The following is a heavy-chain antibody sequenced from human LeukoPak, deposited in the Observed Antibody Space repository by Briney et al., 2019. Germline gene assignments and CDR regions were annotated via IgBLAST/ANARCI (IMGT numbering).Heavy chain of an antibody. CDR2: IIRNSGII. CDR3: AKDILGTTSDAFDI. Sequence: PGRSLRLSCAALEFTFEDYAMDWVRQVPGKGLEWVSGIIRNSGIIAYADSVKGRFTISRDNANKSLYLHMNSLRPEDTAFYFCAKDILGTTSDAFDIWGQGATVIVSS. V-gene: IGHV3-9*01. CDR1: EFTFEDYA. D-gene: IGHD1-7*01. J-gene: IGHJ3*02.